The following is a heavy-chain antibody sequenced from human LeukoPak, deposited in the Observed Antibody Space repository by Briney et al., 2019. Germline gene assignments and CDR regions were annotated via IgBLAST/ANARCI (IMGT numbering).Heavy chain of an antibody. CDR1: GGSISSSSYY. Sequence: PSETLSLTCTVSGGSISSSSYYWSWIRQPAGKGLEWIGRIYTSGSTNYNPSLKSRVTMSVDTSKNQFSLKLSSVTAADTAVYYCAREGWELYLHYWGQGTLVTVSS. V-gene: IGHV4-61*02. J-gene: IGHJ4*02. CDR3: AREGWELYLHY. D-gene: IGHD1-26*01. CDR2: IYTSGST.